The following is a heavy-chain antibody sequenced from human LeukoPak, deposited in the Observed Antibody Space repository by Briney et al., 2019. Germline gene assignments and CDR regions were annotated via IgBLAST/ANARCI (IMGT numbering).Heavy chain of an antibody. J-gene: IGHJ3*02. Sequence: GGSLRLSCAASGFTFSNFWMYWVRQAPGKGLVWVSRISGEGSSTTYADSAKGRFTISRDNAKNMVYLQMNSLRPEDTALYYCAKAQYLPFDVFNSWGQGTMVTVSS. CDR1: GFTFSNFW. D-gene: IGHD2/OR15-2a*01. CDR2: ISGEGSST. CDR3: AKAQYLPFDVFNS. V-gene: IGHV3-74*01.